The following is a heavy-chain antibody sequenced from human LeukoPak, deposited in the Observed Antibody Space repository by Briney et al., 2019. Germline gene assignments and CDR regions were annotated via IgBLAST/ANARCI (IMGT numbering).Heavy chain of an antibody. Sequence: PGGSLRLSCAASGFTFSDYYMSWIRQAPGKGLEWVSYISSSNTYTNYADSVKGRFTISRGNAKNSLYLQMNSLRAEDTAVYYCARGAPGISAADYWGQGTLVTVSS. D-gene: IGHD6-13*01. CDR2: ISSSNTYT. CDR3: ARGAPGISAADY. J-gene: IGHJ4*02. V-gene: IGHV3-11*06. CDR1: GFTFSDYY.